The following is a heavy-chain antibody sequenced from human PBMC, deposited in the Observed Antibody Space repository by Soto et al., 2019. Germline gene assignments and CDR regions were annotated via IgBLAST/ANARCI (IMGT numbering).Heavy chain of an antibody. CDR2: MNPNSGNT. CDR1: GYTFTCYD. J-gene: IGHJ4*02. D-gene: IGHD3-3*01. Sequence: ASVKVSCKASGYTFTCYDINWVRQATGQGLEWMGWMNPNSGNTGYAQKFQGRVTMTRNTSISTAYMELSSLRSEDTAVYYCARGRSSTIFGVVRNYYFDYWGQGTLVTVSS. CDR3: ARGRSSTIFGVVRNYYFDY. V-gene: IGHV1-8*01.